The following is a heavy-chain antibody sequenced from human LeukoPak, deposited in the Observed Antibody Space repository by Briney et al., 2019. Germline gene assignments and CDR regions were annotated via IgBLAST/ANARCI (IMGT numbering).Heavy chain of an antibody. J-gene: IGHJ4*02. Sequence: SETLSLTCAVYGGSFSGYYWSWIRQPPGKGLEWIGEINHSGSTNYNPSLKSRVTISIDTSKNQFSLKLTSVTAADTAVYYCASQDWNFAYFDYWSQATLVTVSS. CDR1: GGSFSGYY. CDR2: INHSGST. D-gene: IGHD1-7*01. V-gene: IGHV4-34*01. CDR3: ASQDWNFAYFDY.